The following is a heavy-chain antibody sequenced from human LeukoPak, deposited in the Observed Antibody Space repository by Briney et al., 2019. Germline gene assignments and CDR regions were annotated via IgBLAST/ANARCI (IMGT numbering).Heavy chain of an antibody. V-gene: IGHV4-31*03. J-gene: IGHJ4*02. Sequence: PSQTLSLTCTVSGGSFSSGTYYWSWIRQLPGKGLEWIGYIYYSGSTYYNPSLKSRLTISVDTSKNQFSLHLSSVTAADTAVYFCARGGTTKASDFWGQGTLVTVYS. CDR1: GGSFSSGTYY. D-gene: IGHD1-1*01. CDR3: ARGGTTKASDF. CDR2: IYYSGST.